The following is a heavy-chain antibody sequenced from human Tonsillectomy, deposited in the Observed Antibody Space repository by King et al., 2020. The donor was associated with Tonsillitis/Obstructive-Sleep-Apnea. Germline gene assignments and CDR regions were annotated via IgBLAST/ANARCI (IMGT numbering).Heavy chain of an antibody. D-gene: IGHD2-21*01. CDR2: IITMFGKA. CDR1: GGTFNNYA. J-gene: IGHJ4*02. Sequence: HEQLVQSGAEVKKPGSSVKVSCKASGGTFNNYAFSWVRQAPGQGLEWMGGIITMFGKAKSALKFQGRVTITADESTSTAYMELSSRRSEDTAVDYCARSSYCGGDCYSDPFDYWGQGTLVTVSS. V-gene: IGHV1-69*01. CDR3: ARSSYCGGDCYSDPFDY.